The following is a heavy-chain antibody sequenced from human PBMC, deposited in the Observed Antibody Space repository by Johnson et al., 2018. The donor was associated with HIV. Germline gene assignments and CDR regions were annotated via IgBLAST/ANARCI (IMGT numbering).Heavy chain of an antibody. CDR3: ASPYSYGLDDAFDI. D-gene: IGHD5-18*01. Sequence: VQLVESGGGLVQPGGSLRLSCAASGFTFSSYWMTWVRQVPGKGLEWVANIKEDGSEKYYVDSVKGRFTISRDNAKNSLYLQINSLRAEDTAVYYCASPYSYGLDDAFDIWGQGTMVTVSS. CDR1: GFTFSSYW. CDR2: IKEDGSEK. V-gene: IGHV3-7*05. J-gene: IGHJ3*02.